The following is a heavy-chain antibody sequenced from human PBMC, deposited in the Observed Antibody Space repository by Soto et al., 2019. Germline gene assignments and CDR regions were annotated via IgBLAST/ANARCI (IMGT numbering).Heavy chain of an antibody. J-gene: IGHJ4*02. D-gene: IGHD1-1*01. CDR3: ARRRIGGNVDY. Sequence: QVQLVQSGAEVKKPGASVKVSCKASGYTFTSYYMHWVRQAPGQGLEWMGIINPSGGSTSYPQKFQSRVTMTKDTSTSTVYMELSSGRSEDTAVYYCARRRIGGNVDYWGQGTLVTVSS. CDR1: GYTFTSYY. V-gene: IGHV1-46*01. CDR2: INPSGGST.